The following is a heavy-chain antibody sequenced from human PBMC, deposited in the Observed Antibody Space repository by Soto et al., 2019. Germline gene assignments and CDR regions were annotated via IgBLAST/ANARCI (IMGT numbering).Heavy chain of an antibody. Sequence: SESLSLTCTVSGGSFSSGSYYWSWIRQPPGKGLEWIGYIYYSGSTNYNPSLKSRFTISRDNAKNSLYVQMNSLRVEDTAVYYCARGRDCSGGSCQGNGMDVWGQGTTVTVSS. V-gene: IGHV4-61*01. J-gene: IGHJ6*02. CDR1: GGSFSSGSYY. CDR2: IYYSGST. CDR3: ARGRDCSGGSCQGNGMDV. D-gene: IGHD2-15*01.